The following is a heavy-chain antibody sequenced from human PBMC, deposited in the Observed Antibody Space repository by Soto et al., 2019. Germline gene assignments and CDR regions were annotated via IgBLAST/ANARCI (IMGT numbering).Heavy chain of an antibody. CDR3: ARGYDYVWGSYRPLYYFDY. CDR2: TYYRSKWDN. J-gene: IGHJ4*02. CDR1: GDSVSSNSTA. D-gene: IGHD3-16*02. Sequence: SQTLSLTCAISGDSVSSNSTAWNWIRQSPSRGLEWLGRTYYRSKWDNDYAVSVKCRITINPDTSKNQFSLQLNSVTPEDTAVYYCARGYDYVWGSYRPLYYFDYWGQGTLVTVSS. V-gene: IGHV6-1*01.